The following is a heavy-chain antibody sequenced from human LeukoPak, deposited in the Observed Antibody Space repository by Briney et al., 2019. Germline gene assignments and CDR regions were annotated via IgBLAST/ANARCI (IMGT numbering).Heavy chain of an antibody. CDR1: GGTFNSYG. J-gene: IGHJ4*02. Sequence: SVKVSCKASGGTFNSYGISWVRQAPGQGLEWMGKIIPILGIANSAQKFHGRVTIAADKSTTTAYMELNSLRSEDTAVYYCATEGRGYSSGYLDYWGQGTLVTVSS. CDR3: ATEGRGYSSGYLDY. V-gene: IGHV1-69*04. D-gene: IGHD5-18*01. CDR2: IIPILGIA.